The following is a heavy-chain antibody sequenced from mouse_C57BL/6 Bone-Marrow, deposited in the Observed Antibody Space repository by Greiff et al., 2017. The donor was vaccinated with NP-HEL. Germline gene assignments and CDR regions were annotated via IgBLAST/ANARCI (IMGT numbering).Heavy chain of an antibody. D-gene: IGHD1-1*01. CDR2: IYPGDGDT. CDR3: AREENDYGSSYPWFAY. J-gene: IGHJ3*01. Sequence: VQLQQSGPELVKPGASVKISCKASGYAFSSSWMNWVKQRPGHGLAWIGRIYPGDGDTNYNGKFKGKAPLTASKASSTAYMHRSRLTSEDSAVYFGAREENDYGSSYPWFAYWGKGTLVTVAA. V-gene: IGHV1-82*01. CDR1: GYAFSSSW.